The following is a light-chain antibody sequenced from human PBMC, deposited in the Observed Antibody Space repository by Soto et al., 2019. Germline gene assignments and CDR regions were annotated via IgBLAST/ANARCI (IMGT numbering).Light chain of an antibody. CDR1: SSDVGAYNY. CDR3: TSYAGTYSFFYV. CDR2: EVS. V-gene: IGLV2-8*01. Sequence: QSALTQPPSASGSPGQSVTISCTGTSSDVGAYNYVSWYQQLPGKAPKLIIYEVSKRPSGVPDRFSGSKSGNTASLTVSGLQAEDKADYYCTSYAGTYSFFYVFRTGTKVTVL. J-gene: IGLJ1*01.